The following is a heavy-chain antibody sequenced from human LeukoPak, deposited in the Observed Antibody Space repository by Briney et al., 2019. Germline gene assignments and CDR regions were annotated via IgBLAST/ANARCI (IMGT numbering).Heavy chain of an antibody. D-gene: IGHD3-22*01. CDR1: GFSFSSYW. CDR3: ATSHDSSGND. V-gene: IGHV3-7*03. CDR2: IKGDGSSK. J-gene: IGHJ4*02. Sequence: GGSLRLSCAPSGFSFSSYWMTWVRQAPGKGLEWVANIKGDGSSKYYMDSVKGRFTISRDNAKSSLYLQMNTLRAEDTAVYYCATSHDSSGNDWGQGTLVTVSS.